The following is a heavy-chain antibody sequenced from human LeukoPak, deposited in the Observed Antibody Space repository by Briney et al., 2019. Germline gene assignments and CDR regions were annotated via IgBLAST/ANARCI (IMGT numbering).Heavy chain of an antibody. D-gene: IGHD6-13*01. J-gene: IGHJ5*02. V-gene: IGHV4-4*07. CDR1: GGSISSYY. CDR3: ARESGSYSSSWYWFDP. CDR2: IHTSGST. Sequence: PSETLSLTCTVSGGSISSYYWSWIRQPAGKGLEWIGRIHTSGSTSYNPSLKSRVTMSVDTSKNQFSQKLSSVTAADTAVYYCARESGSYSSSWYWFDPWGQGTLVTVSS.